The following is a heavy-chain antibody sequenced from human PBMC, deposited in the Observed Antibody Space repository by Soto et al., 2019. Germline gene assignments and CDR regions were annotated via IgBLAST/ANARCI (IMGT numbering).Heavy chain of an antibody. D-gene: IGHD4-17*01. CDR1: GYTFTSYG. J-gene: IGHJ5*02. V-gene: IGHV1-18*04. Sequence: QVQLVQSGAEVKKPGASVKVSCKASGYTFTSYGISWVRQAPGQGLEWMGWISAYNGNTNYAQKLQGRVTMTTDTSKSTAYMELRSLRSDDTAVYYCERVVAGDSLGHWFDPWAQGTLVTVSS. CDR3: ERVVAGDSLGHWFDP. CDR2: ISAYNGNT.